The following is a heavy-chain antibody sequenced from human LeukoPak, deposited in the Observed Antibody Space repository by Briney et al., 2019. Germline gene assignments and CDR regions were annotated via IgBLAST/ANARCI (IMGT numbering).Heavy chain of an antibody. Sequence: GGSLRLSCAASGFTFSRYWMHWVRQAPGKGLVWVSRINSDGSDITYADSVKGRFTISRDNAKNTVYLQMNSLRAEDTAVYYCAREYSGVFDYWGQGTLVAVSS. CDR3: AREYSGVFDY. V-gene: IGHV3-74*01. CDR1: GFTFSRYW. CDR2: INSDGSDI. D-gene: IGHD5-12*01. J-gene: IGHJ4*02.